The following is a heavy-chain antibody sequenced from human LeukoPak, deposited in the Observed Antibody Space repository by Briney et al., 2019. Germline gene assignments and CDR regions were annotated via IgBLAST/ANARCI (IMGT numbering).Heavy chain of an antibody. V-gene: IGHV3-43D*03. J-gene: IGHJ6*04. CDR3: AKDSASMVRGMDV. Sequence: GGSLRLSCAASGFTFDDYDMSWVRQAPGKGLEWVSLISWDGGSTYYADSVKGRFTISRDNSKNSLYLQMNSLRAEDTALYYCAKDSASMVRGMDVWGKGTTVTVSS. D-gene: IGHD3-10*01. CDR1: GFTFDDYD. CDR2: ISWDGGST.